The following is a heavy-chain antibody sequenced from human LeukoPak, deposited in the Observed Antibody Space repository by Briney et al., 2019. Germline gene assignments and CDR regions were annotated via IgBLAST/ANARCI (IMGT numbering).Heavy chain of an antibody. CDR2: IYYSGST. V-gene: IGHV4-39*07. D-gene: IGHD2-8*01. CDR3: ARGSLYNGVNLKGGWYFDL. J-gene: IGHJ2*01. Sequence: SETLSLTCTVSGASISSSSYYWGWIRQPPGKGLEWIGTIYYSGSTYHNPSLKSRVTISVDTSKNQCSLKLSSVTAADTAVYYCARGSLYNGVNLKGGWYFDLWGRGTLVIVSS. CDR1: GASISSSSYY.